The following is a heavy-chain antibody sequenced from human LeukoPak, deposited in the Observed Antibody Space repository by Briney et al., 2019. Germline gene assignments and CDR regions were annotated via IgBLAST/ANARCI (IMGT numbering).Heavy chain of an antibody. CDR2: IYTSGST. Sequence: SETLSLTCTVSGGSISSYSWSWIRQPPGKALEWIGSIYTSGSTNYNPSLKSRVAISLDTSKNQLSLKVISVTAADTAVYHFARRRGGVERWFDPWGQGTLVTVSS. J-gene: IGHJ5*02. V-gene: IGHV4-4*09. CDR1: GGSISSYS. CDR3: ARRRGGVERWFDP. D-gene: IGHD2-8*01.